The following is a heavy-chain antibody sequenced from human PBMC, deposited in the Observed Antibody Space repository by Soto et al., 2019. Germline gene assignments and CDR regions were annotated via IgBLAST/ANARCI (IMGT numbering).Heavy chain of an antibody. CDR3: ARGVDFSGDYYGSGSYYNVYYYYYGMDV. CDR2: IIPIFGTA. J-gene: IGHJ6*02. Sequence: SVKVSCKASGGTFSSYAISWVRQAPGQGLEWMGGIIPIFGTANYAQKFQGRVTITADESTSTAYMELSSLRSEDTAVYYCARGVDFSGDYYGSGSYYNVYYYYYGMDVWGQGTTVTVSS. V-gene: IGHV1-69*13. CDR1: GGTFSSYA. D-gene: IGHD3-10*01.